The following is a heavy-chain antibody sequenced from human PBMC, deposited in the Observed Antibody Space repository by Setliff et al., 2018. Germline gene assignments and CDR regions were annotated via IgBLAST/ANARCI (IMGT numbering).Heavy chain of an antibody. Sequence: SVKVSCKASGGTFSSYAISWVRQAPGQGLEWMGGIIPIFGTASYAQKFQGRVTITADESTSTAYMELSSLRSEDTAVYYCARDSTVTTDYYYYYMDVWGKGTTVTVSS. D-gene: IGHD4-17*01. V-gene: IGHV1-69*13. CDR1: GGTFSSYA. CDR3: ARDSTVTTDYYYYYMDV. CDR2: IIPIFGTA. J-gene: IGHJ6*03.